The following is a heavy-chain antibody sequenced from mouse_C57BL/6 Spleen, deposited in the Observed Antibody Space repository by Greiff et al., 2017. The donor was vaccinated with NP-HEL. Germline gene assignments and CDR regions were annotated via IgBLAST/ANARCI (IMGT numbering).Heavy chain of an antibody. CDR3: ARSDYDRTMDY. D-gene: IGHD2-4*01. CDR1: GYSFTGYF. Sequence: VQLQQSGPELVKPGDSVKISCKASGYSFTGYFMNWVMQSHGKSLEWIGRINPYNGDTFYNQKFKGKATLTVDKSSSTAHMELRSLTSEDSAVYYCARSDYDRTMDYWGQGTSVTVSS. CDR2: INPYNGDT. V-gene: IGHV1-20*01. J-gene: IGHJ4*01.